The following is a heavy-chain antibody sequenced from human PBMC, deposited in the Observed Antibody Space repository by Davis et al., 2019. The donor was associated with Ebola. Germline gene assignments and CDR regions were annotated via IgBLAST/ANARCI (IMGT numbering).Heavy chain of an antibody. CDR1: GFTFSSYS. CDR2: ISSSSSYI. D-gene: IGHD6-25*01. J-gene: IGHJ4*02. Sequence: GESLKISCAASGFTFSSYSMNWVRQAPGKGLEWVSSISSSSSYIYYADSVKGRFTISRDNAKNSLYLQMNSLRAEDTAVYYCATNGRGPQRNFDYWGQGTLVTVSS. CDR3: ATNGRGPQRNFDY. V-gene: IGHV3-21*01.